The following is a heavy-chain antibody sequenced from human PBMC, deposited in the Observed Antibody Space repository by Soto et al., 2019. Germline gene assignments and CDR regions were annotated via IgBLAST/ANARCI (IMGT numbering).Heavy chain of an antibody. Sequence: QVQLVQSGAEVKKPGSSVKVSCKASGGTFSSYAISWVRQAPGQGLEWMGGIIPIFGTANYAQKFQGRVTXXAXEXXSTAYMELSSLRSEDTAVYYCARGPDFYYYYGMDVWGQGTTVTVSS. D-gene: IGHD2-2*01. V-gene: IGHV1-69*12. CDR2: IIPIFGTA. CDR3: ARGPDFYYYYGMDV. J-gene: IGHJ6*02. CDR1: GGTFSSYA.